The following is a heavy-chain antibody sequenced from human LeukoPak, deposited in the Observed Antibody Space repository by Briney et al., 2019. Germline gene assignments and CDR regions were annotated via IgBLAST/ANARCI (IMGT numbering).Heavy chain of an antibody. Sequence: ASVKVSCKVSGYSLTEFSMDWVRQAPGEGLEWIGGFDPENGKTIYAQKFQGRVTMTADTSTDIGYMELSSLESEDTAVYYCAPGYCGAVSCYSGGFDIWGQGTMVTVSS. D-gene: IGHD2-15*01. CDR3: APGYCGAVSCYSGGFDI. CDR2: FDPENGKT. CDR1: GYSLTEFS. V-gene: IGHV1-24*01. J-gene: IGHJ3*02.